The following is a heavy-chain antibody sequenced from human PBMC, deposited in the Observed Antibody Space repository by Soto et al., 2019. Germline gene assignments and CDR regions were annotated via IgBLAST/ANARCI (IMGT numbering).Heavy chain of an antibody. CDR1: GFTFSAYA. V-gene: IGHV3-23*01. CDR2: LSRPGTNT. J-gene: IGHJ4*02. D-gene: IGHD1-26*01. CDR3: ARVRERATGIDY. Sequence: EVQLLESGGGLVRPGGSLRLSCAASGFTFSAYAMSWIRQSPGKGLEWVSALSRPGTNTHSADSLKGRFTISRDKSNDTLYLQMNSLTDDDTALYYCARVRERATGIDYWGQGTLVTVSS.